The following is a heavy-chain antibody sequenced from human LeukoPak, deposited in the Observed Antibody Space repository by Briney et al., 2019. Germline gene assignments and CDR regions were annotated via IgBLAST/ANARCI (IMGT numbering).Heavy chain of an antibody. J-gene: IGHJ6*02. CDR1: GFTFDDYA. Sequence: PGGSLRLSCAASGFTFDDYAMHWVRQAPGKGLEWVSGISWNSGSIGYADSVKGRFTISRDNAKNSLYLQMNSLRAEDTAVYYCARDSVPGQWLSYYGMDIWGQGTTVTVSS. D-gene: IGHD6-19*01. V-gene: IGHV3-9*01. CDR3: ARDSVPGQWLSYYGMDI. CDR2: ISWNSGSI.